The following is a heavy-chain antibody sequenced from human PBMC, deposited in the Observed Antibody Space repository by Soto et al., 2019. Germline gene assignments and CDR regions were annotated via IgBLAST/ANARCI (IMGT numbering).Heavy chain of an antibody. CDR2: IDPSDSYT. J-gene: IGHJ6*02. CDR3: ACWGDCSGTYPNYAMDV. D-gene: IGHD3-10*02. Sequence: PGESLKISCKGSGYSFTSYWISWVRQMPGKGLEWMGRIDPSDSYTNYSPSFQGQVTISVDRSISTTYLQWSSLKASDTAMYYCACWGDCSGTYPNYAMDVWCQGTTVTVSS. CDR1: GYSFTSYW. V-gene: IGHV5-10-1*04.